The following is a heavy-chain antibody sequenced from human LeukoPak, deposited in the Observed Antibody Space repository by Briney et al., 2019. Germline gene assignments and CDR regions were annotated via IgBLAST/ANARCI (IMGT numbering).Heavy chain of an antibody. CDR1: GYTFTSYD. V-gene: IGHV1-8*01. J-gene: IGHJ6*02. CDR2: MNPNSGNT. D-gene: IGHD3-22*01. Sequence: GASVKVSCKASGYTFTSYDINWVRPAPGQGLEWMGWMNPNSGNTGYAQKFQGRVTMTRNTSISTAYMELSSLRSEDTAVYYCARVGYSAIYYYYYGMDVWGQGTTVTVSS. CDR3: ARVGYSAIYYYYYGMDV.